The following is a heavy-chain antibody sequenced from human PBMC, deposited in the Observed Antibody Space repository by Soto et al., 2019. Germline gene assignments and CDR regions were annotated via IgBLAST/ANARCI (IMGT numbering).Heavy chain of an antibody. CDR2: ISNNGGST. CDR3: VKGPSRGGWYGFFLH. D-gene: IGHD6-19*01. V-gene: IGHV3-64D*06. CDR1: GFIFSDYA. Sequence: GGSLRLSCSASGFIFSDYAMHWVRLTPGKRLEFVSAISNNGGSTNDAPSVWGRFTISRDNSKNTVYLEMSSLRVEDTAVYYCVKGPSRGGWYGFFLHWGQGTVVTVSS. J-gene: IGHJ1*01.